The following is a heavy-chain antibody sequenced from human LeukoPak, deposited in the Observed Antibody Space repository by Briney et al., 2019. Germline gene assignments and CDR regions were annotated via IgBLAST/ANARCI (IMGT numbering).Heavy chain of an antibody. V-gene: IGHV1-69*10. Sequence: GASVKVSCKASGGTFSSYAISWVRQAPGQGLEWMGGIIPILGIANYAQKLQGRVTMTTDTSTSTAYMELRSLRSDDTAVYYCARRALTYGSGTDDYWGQGTLVTVSS. D-gene: IGHD3-10*01. CDR2: IIPILGIA. J-gene: IGHJ4*02. CDR3: ARRALTYGSGTDDY. CDR1: GGTFSSYA.